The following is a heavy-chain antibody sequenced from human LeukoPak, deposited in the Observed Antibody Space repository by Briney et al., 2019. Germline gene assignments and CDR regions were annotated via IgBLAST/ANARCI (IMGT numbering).Heavy chain of an antibody. Sequence: SETLSLTCAVYGGSFSGYYWSWIRQPPEKGLEWIGEINHSGSTNYNPSLKSRVTISVDTSKNQFSLKLSSVTAADTAVYYCARDRGYAAFDIWGQGTMVTVSS. J-gene: IGHJ3*02. CDR2: INHSGST. V-gene: IGHV4-34*01. CDR3: ARDRGYAAFDI. D-gene: IGHD3-22*01. CDR1: GGSFSGYY.